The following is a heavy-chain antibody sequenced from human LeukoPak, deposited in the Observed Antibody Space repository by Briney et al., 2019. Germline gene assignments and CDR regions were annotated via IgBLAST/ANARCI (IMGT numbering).Heavy chain of an antibody. J-gene: IGHJ4*02. Sequence: SETLSLTCTVSGVSISSSNSYWGWIRQPPGKGLEWIGSIYYSGNTYYNPSLKSRVTISVDTSKNQFSLKLSSVTAADTAVYYCARHGRYSYGYGDYWGQGTLVTVSS. CDR1: GVSISSSNSY. D-gene: IGHD5-18*01. V-gene: IGHV4-39*07. CDR3: ARHGRYSYGYGDY. CDR2: IYYSGNT.